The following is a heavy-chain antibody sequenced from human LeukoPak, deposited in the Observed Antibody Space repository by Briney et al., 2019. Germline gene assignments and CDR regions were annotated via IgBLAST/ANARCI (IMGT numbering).Heavy chain of an antibody. V-gene: IGHV1-46*01. Sequence: ASVKVSCEASGYTFTSYYMHWVRQAPGQGLEWMGIINPSGGSTSYAQKFQGRVTMTRDTSTSTVYMELSSLRSEDTAVYYCARESGSYYVDYYYGMDVWGQGTTVTVSS. CDR2: INPSGGST. CDR3: ARESGSYYVDYYYGMDV. CDR1: GYTFTSYY. J-gene: IGHJ6*02. D-gene: IGHD1-26*01.